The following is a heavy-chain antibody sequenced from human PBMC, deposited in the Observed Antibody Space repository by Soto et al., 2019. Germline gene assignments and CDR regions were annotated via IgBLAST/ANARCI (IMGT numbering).Heavy chain of an antibody. V-gene: IGHV3-66*01. CDR3: ARDPWAADY. CDR1: GFTVSTKY. CDR2: IYSGGST. J-gene: IGHJ4*02. D-gene: IGHD3-16*01. Sequence: EVQLVESGGGLVQPGGSLRLSCAASGFTVSTKYMSWVRQAPGKGLEWVSVIYSGGSTFYADSVRGRFTTSRDNPKNTVNLQMNSLRAEDTAVYYCARDPWAADYWGQGTLVTVSS.